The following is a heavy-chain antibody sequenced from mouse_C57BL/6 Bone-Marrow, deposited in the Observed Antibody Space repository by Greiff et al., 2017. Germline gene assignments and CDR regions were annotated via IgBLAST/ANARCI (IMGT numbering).Heavy chain of an antibody. J-gene: IGHJ2*01. V-gene: IGHV14-4*01. CDR3: TPYYYGSSFHFDC. D-gene: IGHD1-1*01. CDR1: GFNIKDDY. CDR2: IDPENGDT. Sequence: EVQLVESGAELVRPGASVKLSCTASGFNIKDDYMHWVKQRPEQGLEWIGWIDPENGDTEYASKFQGKATITADTSSNTAYLQLSSLTSEDTAVYYCTPYYYGSSFHFDCWGQGTTLTVSS.